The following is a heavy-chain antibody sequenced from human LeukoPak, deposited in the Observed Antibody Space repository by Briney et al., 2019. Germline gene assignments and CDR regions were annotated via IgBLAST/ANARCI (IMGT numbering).Heavy chain of an antibody. CDR3: AKDDGDYAKGDYFDY. J-gene: IGHJ4*02. D-gene: IGHD4-17*01. CDR2: LSLGGVNT. V-gene: IGHV3-23*01. Sequence: GGSLRLSCAASGFTFSSYGMHWVRQAPGKGLEWVSALSLGGVNTYYADSVKGRFTISRDNSKNTLYLQMNSLRAEDTAVYYCAKDDGDYAKGDYFDYWGQGTLVTVSS. CDR1: GFTFSSYG.